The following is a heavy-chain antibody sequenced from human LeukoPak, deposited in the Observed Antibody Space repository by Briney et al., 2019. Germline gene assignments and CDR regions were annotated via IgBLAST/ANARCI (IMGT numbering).Heavy chain of an antibody. CDR2: ISGSGGST. J-gene: IGHJ6*03. Sequence: GGSLRLSCAASGFTFSSYATSWVRQAPGKGLEWVSAISGSGGSTYYADSVKGRFTISRDNSKNTLYLQMNSLRAEDTAVYYCAREGLGVIIHYYYMDVWGKGTTVTVSS. D-gene: IGHD3-10*01. V-gene: IGHV3-23*01. CDR3: AREGLGVIIHYYYMDV. CDR1: GFTFSSYA.